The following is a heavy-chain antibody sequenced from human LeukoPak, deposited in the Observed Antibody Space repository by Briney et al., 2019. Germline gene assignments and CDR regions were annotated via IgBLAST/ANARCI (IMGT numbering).Heavy chain of an antibody. J-gene: IGHJ4*02. CDR2: IYYSGST. CDR1: GGSISSGSYY. Sequence: PSETLSLTCTVSGGSISSGSYYWNWIRQHPGKGLEWIGYIYYSGSTYYNPSLKSRITISVDTSKNQFSLKLSSVTAADTAVYYCARVGDTASPFFDYWGQGTLVTVSS. D-gene: IGHD5-18*01. V-gene: IGHV4-31*03. CDR3: ARVGDTASPFFDY.